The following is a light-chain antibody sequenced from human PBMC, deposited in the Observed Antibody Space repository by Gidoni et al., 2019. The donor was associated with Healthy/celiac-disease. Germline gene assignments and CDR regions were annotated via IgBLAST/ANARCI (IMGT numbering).Light chain of an antibody. CDR1: RSNIGNNY. CDR2: DNN. Sequence: QSVLPQPPSVSAAPGQKVTISCSGSRSNIGNNYVSWYQQLPGTAPKLLIYDNNKRPSGFPDRFAGSKSGTSATLGITGLQTGDEAYYYCGTWDSSLSAVFGTGTKVTVL. J-gene: IGLJ1*01. V-gene: IGLV1-51*01. CDR3: GTWDSSLSAV.